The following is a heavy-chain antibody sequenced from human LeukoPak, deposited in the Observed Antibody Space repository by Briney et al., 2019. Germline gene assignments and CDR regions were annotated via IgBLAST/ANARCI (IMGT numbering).Heavy chain of an antibody. CDR2: IRGDTST. Sequence: GGSLRLSCAASGFTASSTSIIWVRQAPGKRLECVSYIRGDTSTEYAEYVRGRFTISRDDAKNTVYLQMNSLRVEDTSVYYCARRRGGYGDGDFDYWGQGTLVTVSS. CDR1: GFTASSTS. CDR3: ARRRGGYGDGDFDY. J-gene: IGHJ4*02. V-gene: IGHV3-66*04. D-gene: IGHD4-17*01.